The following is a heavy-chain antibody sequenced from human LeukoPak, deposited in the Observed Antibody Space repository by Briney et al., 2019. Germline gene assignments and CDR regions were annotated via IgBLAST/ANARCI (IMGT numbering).Heavy chain of an antibody. J-gene: IGHJ4*02. CDR1: GFTFSSYA. V-gene: IGHV3-23*01. D-gene: IGHD3-16*02. CDR2: ISGSGGST. Sequence: PGGSLRLSCAASGFTFSSYAMSWVRQAPGKGLEWVSAISGSGGSTYYADSVKGRFTISRDNSKNTLYLQMNSLRAEDTAVYYCAKDLMITFGEVIDLTFDYWGQGTLVTVSS. CDR3: AKDLMITFGEVIDLTFDY.